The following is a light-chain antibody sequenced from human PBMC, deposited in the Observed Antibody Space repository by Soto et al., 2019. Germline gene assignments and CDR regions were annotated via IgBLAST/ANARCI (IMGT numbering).Light chain of an antibody. J-gene: IGKJ4*01. CDR1: QSVTSSY. CDR2: DAS. Sequence: EIVLTQSPGTLSLSPGERATLSCRASQSVTSSYLAWYQQKPGQAPRLLIYDASSRATGIPDRFSGGGSGTDFTLTIIRLEPEDFAVYYCQQFSSYLLTFGGGTKVDIK. CDR3: QQFSSYLLT. V-gene: IGKV3-20*01.